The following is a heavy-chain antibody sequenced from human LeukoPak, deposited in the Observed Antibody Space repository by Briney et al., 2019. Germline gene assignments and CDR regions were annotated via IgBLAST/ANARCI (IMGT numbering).Heavy chain of an antibody. V-gene: IGHV3-30*18. Sequence: GGSLRLSCAASGFTFSSYAMHWVRQAPGKGLDWVAVISYDGSNIYYADSVKGRFSISRDNSKKTLYLQMNSLRTEDTAVYYCAKWRRGHYYGSGTELDYWGQGTLVTVSS. CDR3: AKWRRGHYYGSGTELDY. D-gene: IGHD3-10*01. CDR1: GFTFSSYA. J-gene: IGHJ4*02. CDR2: ISYDGSNI.